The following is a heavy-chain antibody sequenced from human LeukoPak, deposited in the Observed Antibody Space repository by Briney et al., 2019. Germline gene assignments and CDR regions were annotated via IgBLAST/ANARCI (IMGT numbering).Heavy chain of an antibody. Sequence: SETLSLTCAVYGGSFSGYYWSWIRQPPGKGLEWIGEINHSGSTNYNPSLKSRVTISVDTSKNQFSLKLSSVTAADTAVYYCARSRVIAVAGTDYYYYMDVWGKGTTVTISS. CDR1: GGSFSGYY. D-gene: IGHD6-13*01. J-gene: IGHJ6*03. V-gene: IGHV4-34*01. CDR2: INHSGST. CDR3: ARSRVIAVAGTDYYYYMDV.